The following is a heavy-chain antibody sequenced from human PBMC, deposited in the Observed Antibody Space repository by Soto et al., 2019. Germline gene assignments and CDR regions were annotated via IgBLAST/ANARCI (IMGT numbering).Heavy chain of an antibody. CDR2: IYHSGST. V-gene: IGHV4-30-2*01. Sequence: SETLSLTCAVSGGSISSGGYSWSWIRQPPGKGLEWIGYIYHSGSTYYNPSLKSRVTISVDRSKNQFSLKLSSVTAADTAVYYCARAYYGSGSYSNNWFDPWGQGTLVTVSS. CDR1: GGSISSGGYS. D-gene: IGHD3-10*01. CDR3: ARAYYGSGSYSNNWFDP. J-gene: IGHJ5*02.